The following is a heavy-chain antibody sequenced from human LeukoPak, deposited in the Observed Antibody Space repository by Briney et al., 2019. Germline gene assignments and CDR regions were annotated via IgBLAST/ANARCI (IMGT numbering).Heavy chain of an antibody. J-gene: IGHJ4*02. D-gene: IGHD3-10*01. CDR2: ISSGSSTI. CDR1: GFTFSSYS. V-gene: IGHV3-48*04. CDR3: ARDRNYGVSLGLD. Sequence: GGSLRLSCVASGFTFSSYSMNWVRQAPGKGLEWVSYISSGSSTIHYADSVKGRFTIARDNAKNSLYLQMNSLRAEDTAVYYCARDRNYGVSLGLDWGQGTLVTVSS.